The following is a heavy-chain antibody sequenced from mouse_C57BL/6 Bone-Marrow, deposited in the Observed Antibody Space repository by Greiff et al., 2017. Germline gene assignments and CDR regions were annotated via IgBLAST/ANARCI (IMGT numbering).Heavy chain of an antibody. Sequence: EVQLQHSGAELVRPGASVKLSCTASGFNIKDDYMHWVKQRPEQGLEWIGWIDPENGDTEYASKFQGKATITADTSSNTAYLQLRSLTSEDTAVYYCTTHDGYSYYFDYWGQGTTLTVSS. CDR2: IDPENGDT. CDR3: TTHDGYSYYFDY. J-gene: IGHJ2*01. V-gene: IGHV14-4*01. CDR1: GFNIKDDY. D-gene: IGHD2-3*01.